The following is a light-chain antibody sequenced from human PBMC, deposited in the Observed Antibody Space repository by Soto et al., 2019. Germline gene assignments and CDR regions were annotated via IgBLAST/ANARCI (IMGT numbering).Light chain of an antibody. Sequence: QSALTQPPSASGTPGQRVTISCSGSSSNIGSNTVNWFQHLPGTAPKLLIYRNNQRPSGVSDRFSGSKSGTSASLAISGLQSEDEADYYCAAWDDRLNGYVFGSGTKVTVL. CDR1: SSNIGSNT. CDR3: AAWDDRLNGYV. V-gene: IGLV1-44*01. J-gene: IGLJ1*01. CDR2: RNN.